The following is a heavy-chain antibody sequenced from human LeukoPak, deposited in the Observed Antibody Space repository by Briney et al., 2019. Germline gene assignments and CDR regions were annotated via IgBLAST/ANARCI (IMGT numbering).Heavy chain of an antibody. J-gene: IGHJ4*02. Sequence: ASVKVSCKASGGTFSSYAISWVRQAPGQGLEWMGRIIPIFGIANYAQKFQGGVTITADKSTSTAYMELSSLRSEDTAVYYYARIHCSGGSCYPYYFDYWGQGTLVTVSS. V-gene: IGHV1-69*04. D-gene: IGHD2-15*01. CDR3: ARIHCSGGSCYPYYFDY. CDR2: IIPIFGIA. CDR1: GGTFSSYA.